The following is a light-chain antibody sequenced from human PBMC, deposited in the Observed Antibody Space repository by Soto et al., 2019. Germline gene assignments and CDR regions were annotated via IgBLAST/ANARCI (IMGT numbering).Light chain of an antibody. Sequence: QPVLTQPPSVSGAPGQRVTISCTGSSSNIGAGYDVHWYQQLPARAPKLLIYGNTNRPSGVPDRFSGSKSGTSASLAITGLQAEDQADYYCLSFDSSLSVVFGGGTKLTVL. CDR1: SSNIGAGYD. CDR3: LSFDSSLSVV. V-gene: IGLV1-40*01. CDR2: GNT. J-gene: IGLJ2*01.